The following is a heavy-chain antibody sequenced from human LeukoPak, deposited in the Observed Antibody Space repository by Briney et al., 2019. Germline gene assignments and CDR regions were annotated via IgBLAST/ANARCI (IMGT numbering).Heavy chain of an antibody. D-gene: IGHD1-1*01. CDR2: IYYSGSV. J-gene: IGHJ4*02. CDR1: GGAINSRNYY. V-gene: IGHV4-39*01. CDR3: ARRVTTSGNFFDN. Sequence: PSETLSLTCTVVGGAINSRNYYWGWIRQPPGKGLEWIGSIYYSGSVNNNPSLQSRVTISVDTSRNQFSLKLTSVTAADTAVYYCARRVTTSGNFFDNWGPGTLVTVS.